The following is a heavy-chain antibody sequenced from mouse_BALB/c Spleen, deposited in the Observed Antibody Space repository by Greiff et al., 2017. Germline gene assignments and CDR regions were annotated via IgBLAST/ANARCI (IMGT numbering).Heavy chain of an antibody. CDR3: ARAPDGYYEYFDV. CDR1: GFTFSDFY. CDR2: SRNKANDYTT. Sequence: EVQGLESGGGLVHPGGSLRLSCATSGFTFSDFYMEWVRQPPGKRLGWIAASRNKANDYTTEYSASVKGRFIVSRDTSQSILYLQMNALRAEDTAIYYCARAPDGYYEYFDVWGAGTTVTVSS. D-gene: IGHD2-3*01. V-gene: IGHV7-1*02. J-gene: IGHJ1*01.